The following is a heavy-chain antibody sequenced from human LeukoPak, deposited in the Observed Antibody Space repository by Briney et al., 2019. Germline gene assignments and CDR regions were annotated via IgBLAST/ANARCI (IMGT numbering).Heavy chain of an antibody. CDR1: GFTFSNAW. Sequence: PGGSLRLSCAASGFTFSNAWMSWVRQAPGKGLEWVAFIRYDGSNKYYADSVKGRFTISRDNSKNTLYLQMNSLRAEDTAVYYCARWSVVSDYWGQGTLVTVSS. D-gene: IGHD4-23*01. CDR3: ARWSVVSDY. J-gene: IGHJ4*02. CDR2: IRYDGSNK. V-gene: IGHV3-30*02.